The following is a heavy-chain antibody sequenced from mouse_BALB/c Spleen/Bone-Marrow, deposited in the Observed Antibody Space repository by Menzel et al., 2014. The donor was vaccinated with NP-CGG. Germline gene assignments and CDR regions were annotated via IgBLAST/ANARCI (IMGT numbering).Heavy chain of an antibody. D-gene: IGHD2-2*01. Sequence: QVQLQQSGAELVKPGASVKLSCKASGYTFTSYCMYWVKQRPGQGLEWIGEINPSNGGTNFNEKFKSKATLTVDNSSSPAYMTLSSLASEDTAVYSFTGENYGLAYWDQGTLVPSSA. J-gene: IGHJ3*01. CDR2: INPSNGGT. CDR3: TGENYGLAY. V-gene: IGHV1S16*01. CDR1: GYTFTSYC.